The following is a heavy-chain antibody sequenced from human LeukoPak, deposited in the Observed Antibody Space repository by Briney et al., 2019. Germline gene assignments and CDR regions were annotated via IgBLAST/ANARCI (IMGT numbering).Heavy chain of an antibody. CDR3: AKSLGSSTVTHYYYNY. CDR2: IGGSGGST. CDR1: GFTFSSYA. J-gene: IGHJ4*02. V-gene: IGHV3-23*01. Sequence: GGSLRLSCAASGFTFSSYAMSWVRQAPGKGLEWVSPIGGSGGSTYYADSVKGRFTISRDNSKNTLYLQMNSLRAEDTALYYCAKSLGSSTVTHYYYNYWGQGTLVTVSS. D-gene: IGHD6-6*01.